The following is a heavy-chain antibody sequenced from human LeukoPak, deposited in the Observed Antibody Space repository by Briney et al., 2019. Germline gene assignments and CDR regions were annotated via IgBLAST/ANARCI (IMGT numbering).Heavy chain of an antibody. CDR1: GFTFSSYS. V-gene: IGHV3-21*01. D-gene: IGHD5-24*01. J-gene: IGHJ4*02. Sequence: GRSLRLSCAASGFTFSSYSMNWVRQAPGKGLEWVSSISSSSSYIYYADSVKGRFTISRDNARNSLYLQMNSLRAEDTAVYYCARSGLRDGYNPGGDYWGQGTLVTVSS. CDR3: ARSGLRDGYNPGGDY. CDR2: ISSSSSYI.